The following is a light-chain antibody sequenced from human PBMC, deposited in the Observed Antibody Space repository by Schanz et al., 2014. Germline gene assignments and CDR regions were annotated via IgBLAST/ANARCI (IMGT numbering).Light chain of an antibody. J-gene: IGLJ3*02. Sequence: QSVLTQPPSASGSPGQSVTISCTGTSSDVGGYNFVSWYQQHPGKAPKLMIYEVSKRPSGVSDRFSGSKSGNTASLTISGLQAEDEADYYCCSYAGSYTWVFGGGTKLTVL. CDR2: EVS. CDR3: CSYAGSYTWV. V-gene: IGLV2-8*01. CDR1: SSDVGGYNF.